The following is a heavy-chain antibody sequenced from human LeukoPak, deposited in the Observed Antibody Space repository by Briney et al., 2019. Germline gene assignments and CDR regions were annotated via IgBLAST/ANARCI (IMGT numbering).Heavy chain of an antibody. CDR3: TTDEDWNYARKDV. V-gene: IGHV3-15*07. D-gene: IGHD1-7*01. Sequence: GGSLRLSCAASGFTFSNAWMNWVRQAPGKGLEWVGRIKSKTDGGTTDYAAPVKGRFTISRDDSKSTLYLQMNSLKIEDTAVYYCTTDEDWNYARKDVRGQGATVIVSS. J-gene: IGHJ6*02. CDR1: GFTFSNAW. CDR2: IKSKTDGGTT.